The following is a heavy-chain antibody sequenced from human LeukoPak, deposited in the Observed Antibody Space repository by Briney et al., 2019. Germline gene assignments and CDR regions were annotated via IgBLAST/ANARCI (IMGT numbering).Heavy chain of an antibody. V-gene: IGHV5-51*01. D-gene: IGHD1-26*01. J-gene: IGHJ4*02. CDR2: IYPGDSDT. CDR1: GYSFSSYW. CDR3: ARGGIVGSAFDY. Sequence: GESLKISCQGSGYSFSSYWIGWVRQMPGKGLEWMGIIYPGDSDTRYSPSFQGQVTISADNFTSTAYLQWSSLKAPNTAMYYCARGGIVGSAFDYWGQGTLVTVSS.